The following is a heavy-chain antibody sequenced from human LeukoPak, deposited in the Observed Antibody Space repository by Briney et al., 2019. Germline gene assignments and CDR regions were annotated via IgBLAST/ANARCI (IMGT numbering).Heavy chain of an antibody. J-gene: IGHJ4*01. CDR1: GGTISSYS. V-gene: IGHV4-59*08. D-gene: IGHD5-24*01. CDR3: ARHTRDGHALHY. Sequence: SETLTLTCTVSGGTISSYSRSWIRQPPGKGLEWIGYIYYSGSTNYNPSLKSRVTISVDTSKNQFSLKLSSVTAADTAVYYCARHTRDGHALHYWGHAALVTVSS. CDR2: IYYSGST.